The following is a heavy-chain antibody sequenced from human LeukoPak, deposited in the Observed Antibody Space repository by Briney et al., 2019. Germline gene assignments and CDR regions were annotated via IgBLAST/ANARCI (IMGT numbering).Heavy chain of an antibody. CDR3: ARDARVQKWFGEVIMTTTYYFDD. Sequence: SETLSLTCTDSGGSISSGSYYWGWIRQPAGKGLEWIGRIYTSGSTNYNPSLKSRVTISVDTSKNQFSLKLTSVTAADTAVYYCARDARVQKWFGEVIMTTTYYFDDWGQGTLVTVSS. J-gene: IGHJ4*02. CDR1: GGSISSGSYY. V-gene: IGHV4-61*02. D-gene: IGHD3-10*01. CDR2: IYTSGST.